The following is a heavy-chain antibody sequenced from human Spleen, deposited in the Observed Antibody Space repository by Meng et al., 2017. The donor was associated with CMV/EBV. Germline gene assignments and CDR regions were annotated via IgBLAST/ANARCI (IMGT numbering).Heavy chain of an antibody. J-gene: IGHJ4*02. CDR2: MSPKSGDT. D-gene: IGHD1-14*01. CDR3: ARGPPDTTTNDY. V-gene: IGHV1-8*01. Sequence: QVQLVPSGAEVKKPGASWKVSCKASGYNFTNFDLVWVRQATGQGLQWMGWMSPKSGDTGYAQNLQGRVTMTSNTSINTAYMELNSLMSDDSDVYYCARGPPDTTTNDYWGQGTLVTVSS. CDR1: GYNFTNFD.